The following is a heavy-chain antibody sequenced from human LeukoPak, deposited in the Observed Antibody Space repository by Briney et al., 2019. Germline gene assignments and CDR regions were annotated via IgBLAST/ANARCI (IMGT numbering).Heavy chain of an antibody. V-gene: IGHV1-69*01. J-gene: IGHJ4*02. CDR2: IIPIFGTA. CDR3: AREGSYLFDY. D-gene: IGHD1-26*01. Sequence: SVKVSCKASGGTFSSYAISWVRQAPGQGLGWMGGIIPIFGTANYAQKFQGRVTITADESTSTAYMELSSLRSEDTAVYYCAREGSYLFDYWGQGTLVTVSS. CDR1: GGTFSSYA.